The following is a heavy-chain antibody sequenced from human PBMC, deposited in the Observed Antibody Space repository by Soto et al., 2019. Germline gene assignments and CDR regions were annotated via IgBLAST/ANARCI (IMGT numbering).Heavy chain of an antibody. CDR3: TTIHCNSPNCVPLDP. CDR1: GGSISDDTYY. V-gene: IGHV4-39*01. D-gene: IGHD1-1*01. CDR2: MYYSGPS. J-gene: IGHJ5*02. Sequence: QLQLQESGPGLVKPSETLSLTCTVSGGSISDDTYYWGWIRQPPGKGLEWIGSMYYSGPSSYKPSPKXRXTXXVDTSKKQLNLSPTSVTAADTAVYYCTTIHCNSPNCVPLDPWGQGTQVTVSS.